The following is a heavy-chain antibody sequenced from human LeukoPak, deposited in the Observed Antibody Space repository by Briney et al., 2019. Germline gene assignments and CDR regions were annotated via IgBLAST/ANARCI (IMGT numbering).Heavy chain of an antibody. CDR2: IKTDGSST. CDR1: GFTFSNYN. D-gene: IGHD7-27*01. J-gene: IGHJ4*02. Sequence: GGSLRLSCAASGFTFSNYNINWVRQAPGKGLVWVSYIKTDGSSTSYADSVKGRFTISRDNAKNTLYLQMNSLRAEDTAVYYCARTGDFDYWGQGILVTVSS. V-gene: IGHV3-74*01. CDR3: ARTGDFDY.